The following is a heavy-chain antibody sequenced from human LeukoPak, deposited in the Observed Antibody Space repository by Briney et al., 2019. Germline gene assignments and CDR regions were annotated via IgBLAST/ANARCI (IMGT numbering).Heavy chain of an antibody. J-gene: IGHJ4*02. V-gene: IGHV3-7*04. Sequence: RGSLRLSCAASGFTFSSYWMSWVRQAPGKGLEWVANIKEDGSEKYYVGSVRGRFTISRDNAKNSLSLQMNSLRAEDTAVYYCVRYTRRYAFDYWGQGTLVTVSS. CDR3: VRYTRRYAFDY. CDR1: GFTFSSYW. D-gene: IGHD5-18*01. CDR2: IKEDGSEK.